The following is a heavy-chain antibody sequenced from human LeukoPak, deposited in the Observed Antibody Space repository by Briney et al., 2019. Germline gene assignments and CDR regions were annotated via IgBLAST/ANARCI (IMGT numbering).Heavy chain of an antibody. CDR3: ARVKGYFDSGTYFGFFDF. J-gene: IGHJ4*02. Sequence: GGSLRLSCEASGYTFSGHAMSWVRQAPGKGLEWVSTISGTTGTIYYADSVKGRFTISRDNSKNTLYLQMKSLRAEDTAEYHCARVKGYFDSGTYFGFFDFWGQGTLVTVSS. CDR1: GYTFSGHA. V-gene: IGHV3-23*01. D-gene: IGHD3-10*01. CDR2: ISGTTGTI.